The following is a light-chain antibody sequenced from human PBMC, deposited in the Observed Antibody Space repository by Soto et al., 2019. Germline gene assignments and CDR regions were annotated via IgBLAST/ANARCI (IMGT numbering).Light chain of an antibody. CDR3: QHYGSLVLT. Sequence: DIQMTQSLSSLSASVGDTVTITCRASQSISNSLSWYQQKPGKAPKFLIYVASTLQRGVPSRFSGSGSGTDFTLTISRLEPEDFAVYYCQHYGSLVLTFGGGTKVEIK. CDR1: QSISNS. J-gene: IGKJ4*01. V-gene: IGKV1-39*01. CDR2: VAS.